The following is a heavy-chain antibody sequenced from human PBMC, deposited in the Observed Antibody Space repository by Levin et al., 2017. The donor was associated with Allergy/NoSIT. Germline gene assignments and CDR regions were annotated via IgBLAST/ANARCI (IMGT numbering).Heavy chain of an antibody. V-gene: IGHV4-34*01. CDR2: INHSGST. J-gene: IGHJ4*02. D-gene: IGHD1-1*01. Sequence: SETLSLTCAVYGGSFSGYYWSWIRQPPGKGLEWIGEINHSGSTNYNPSLKSRVTISVDTSKNQFSLKLSSVTAADTAVYYCARGRGTTGDRGIFDYWGQGTLVTVSS. CDR1: GGSFSGYY. CDR3: ARGRGTTGDRGIFDY.